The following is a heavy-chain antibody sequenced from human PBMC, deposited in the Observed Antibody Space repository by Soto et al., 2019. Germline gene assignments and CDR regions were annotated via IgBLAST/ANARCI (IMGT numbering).Heavy chain of an antibody. J-gene: IGHJ5*01. D-gene: IGHD2-15*01. V-gene: IGHV3-21*06. CDR3: ARAHEVAWFDS. Sequence: GSLRLSCTASGFSFSSYTMNWVRQAPGKGLQWVASITNRGTHTYSADSVKGRFTISRDNDKNSLYLQMNNLRAEDTATYYCARAHEVAWFDSWGLGTLVTVSS. CDR2: ITNRGTHT. CDR1: GFSFSSYT.